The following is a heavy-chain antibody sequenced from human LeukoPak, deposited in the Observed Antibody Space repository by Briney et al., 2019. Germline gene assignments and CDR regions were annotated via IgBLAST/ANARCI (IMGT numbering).Heavy chain of an antibody. D-gene: IGHD1-1*01. Sequence: GGSLRLSCAASGFTFSSYGMHWVRQAPGKGLEWVAFIRYDGSNKYYADSVKGRFTISRDNSKNTLYLQMNSLRAEDTAVSYCAKDLNWSRGNDYWGQGTLVTVSS. CDR1: GFTFSSYG. J-gene: IGHJ4*02. CDR2: IRYDGSNK. V-gene: IGHV3-30*02. CDR3: AKDLNWSRGNDY.